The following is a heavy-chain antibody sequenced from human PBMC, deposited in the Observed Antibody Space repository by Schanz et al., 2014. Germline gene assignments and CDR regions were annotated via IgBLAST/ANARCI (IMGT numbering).Heavy chain of an antibody. CDR3: TSSTLWSYVV. J-gene: IGHJ3*01. Sequence: QVQLQQWGAGLLKPSETLSLTCAVYGGPFSGYFWSWIRQSPGKGLQWIGEIHHSGSIIYNPSLRSGVTISMDTSKNQFFRKVTSVTAADTAVYYCTSSTLWSYVVWGRGTTVIVSS. CDR1: GGPFSGYF. D-gene: IGHD2-21*01. CDR2: IHHSGSI. V-gene: IGHV4-34*01.